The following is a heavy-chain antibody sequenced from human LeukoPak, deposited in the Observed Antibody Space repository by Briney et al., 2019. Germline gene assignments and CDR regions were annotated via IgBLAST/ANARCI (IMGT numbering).Heavy chain of an antibody. J-gene: IGHJ4*02. D-gene: IGHD6-13*01. V-gene: IGHV1-18*01. CDR2: ISAYNGDT. CDR3: GRDKAEAVYYFDY. Sequence: GASVKVSCKASGYSFTTFGISWVRQAPGQGLEWMGWISAYNGDTMYAQKFQDRVTMTTDTSMNTAYMDLRSLTSDDTAVYYCGRDKAEAVYYFDYWGQGILGTVSS. CDR1: GYSFTTFG.